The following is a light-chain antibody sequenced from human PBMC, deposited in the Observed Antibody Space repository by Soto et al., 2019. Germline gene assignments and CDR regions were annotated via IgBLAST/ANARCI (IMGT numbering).Light chain of an antibody. CDR3: QQYKSYSVT. CDR2: RGC. CDR1: QSISIW. J-gene: IGKJ1*01. V-gene: IGKV1-5*03. Sequence: DIQMTHSPSTPSASVGDRVTITCLASQSISIWLAWYQQKPGKAPTLLIYRGCSLESGVPSRFSGSGSGTEFTLTISSLQPDDFATYYCQQYKSYSVTFGQGTKVDLK.